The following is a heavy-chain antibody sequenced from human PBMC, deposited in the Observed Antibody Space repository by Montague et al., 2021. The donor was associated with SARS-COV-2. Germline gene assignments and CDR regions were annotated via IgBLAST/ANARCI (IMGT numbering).Heavy chain of an antibody. J-gene: IGHJ5*02. CDR3: AREGLVVRGWFDP. V-gene: IGHV4-4*02. CDR2: IYHSGST. Sequence: SETLSLTCAVSGGSISSSNCRSWVRQPPGKGLEWIGEIYHSGSTXYNPSLKSRVTISVDKSKNQFSLKLSSVTAADTAVYYCAREGLVVRGWFDPWGQGTLVTVSS. CDR1: GGSISSSNC. D-gene: IGHD2-15*01.